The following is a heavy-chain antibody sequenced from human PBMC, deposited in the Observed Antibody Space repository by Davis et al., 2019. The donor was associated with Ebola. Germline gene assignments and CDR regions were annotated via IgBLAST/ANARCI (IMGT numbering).Heavy chain of an antibody. CDR1: GFTFSSYW. D-gene: IGHD3-10*01. CDR3: ASTPVNYYYGSGSHWFDP. J-gene: IGHJ5*02. Sequence: GESLKISCAASGFTFSSYWMSWVRQAPGKGLEWVANIKQDGSEKYYVDSVKGRFTISRDNAKNSLYLQMNSLRAEDTAVYYCASTPVNYYYGSGSHWFDPWGQGTLVTVSS. V-gene: IGHV3-7*01. CDR2: IKQDGSEK.